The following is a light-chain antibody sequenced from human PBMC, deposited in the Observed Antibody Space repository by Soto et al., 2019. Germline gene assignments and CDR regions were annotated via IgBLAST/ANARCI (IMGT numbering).Light chain of an antibody. CDR1: QSILHRSKNY. Sequence: IVMTQSPDSLAVSLGERATINCKSSQSILHRSKNYLVWYQQKPGQPPKLLIYWPSTRGSGVPDRFSGSGSETDFTLTISRLQAEDVAVYYCQQSHSSPYTFGQGTKLEIK. CDR3: QQSHSSPYT. V-gene: IGKV4-1*01. CDR2: WPS. J-gene: IGKJ2*01.